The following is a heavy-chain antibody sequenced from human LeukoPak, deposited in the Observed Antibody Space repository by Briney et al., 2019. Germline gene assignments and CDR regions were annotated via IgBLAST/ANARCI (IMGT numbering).Heavy chain of an antibody. CDR2: FYQRGTT. CDR3: VRGVVNGDFSWFDP. CDR1: GGSISSSNW. D-gene: IGHD2-21*02. V-gene: IGHV4-4*02. Sequence: PSETLSLTCAVSGGSISSSNWWSWVRQPPGKGLEWLGYFYQRGTTYYNPSLFSRLSISVDMSKNQFSLRLTFVTAADTAVYYCVRGVVNGDFSWFDPWGPGTLVTVSS. J-gene: IGHJ5*02.